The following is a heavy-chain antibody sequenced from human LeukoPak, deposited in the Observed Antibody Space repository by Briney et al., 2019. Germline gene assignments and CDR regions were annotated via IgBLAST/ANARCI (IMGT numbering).Heavy chain of an antibody. CDR3: ARLRPDYDILTGFPMDV. Sequence: PSETLSLTCSVSGGSISSYSWSWIRQPPGKGLEWIGYIYYSGSTNYNPSLKGRVTQSVDTSKNQFSLKLSSVTAVDTAVYYCARLRPDYDILTGFPMDVWGPGTTVTVSS. CDR2: IYYSGST. CDR1: GGSISSYS. V-gene: IGHV4-59*01. J-gene: IGHJ6*02. D-gene: IGHD3-9*01.